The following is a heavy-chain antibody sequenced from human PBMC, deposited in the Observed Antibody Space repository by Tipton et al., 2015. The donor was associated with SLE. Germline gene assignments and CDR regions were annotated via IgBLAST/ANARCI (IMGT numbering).Heavy chain of an antibody. CDR2: LYYSGIT. D-gene: IGHD2-21*02. V-gene: IGHV4-39*07. CDR3: ARLDGSDLHWFFDL. CDR1: GGSTSSSRYC. J-gene: IGHJ2*01. Sequence: TLSLTCNVFGGSTSSSRYCWGWIRQPPGKGLEWIGSLYYSGITYYNPSLKSQITISLDTSKNQFSLKLNSVTAADTAVYYCARLDGSDLHWFFDLWGRGTLVNVSS.